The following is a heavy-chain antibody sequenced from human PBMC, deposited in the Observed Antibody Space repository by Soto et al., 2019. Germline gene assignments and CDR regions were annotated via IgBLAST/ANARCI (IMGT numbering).Heavy chain of an antibody. D-gene: IGHD2-2*01. V-gene: IGHV3-23*01. CDR1: GFTFSSYA. J-gene: IGHJ4*02. CDR2: ISGSGSST. Sequence: EVQLLESGGGLVHPGGSLRLSCAVSGFTFSSYAMTWVRQAPGKGLEWVSAISGSGSSTYYADSVKGRFTISRDNSKNTLYLQMNSLRADDTAVYYCAKGRGLGTSVPAATPCDYWGQGTLVTVSS. CDR3: AKGRGLGTSVPAATPCDY.